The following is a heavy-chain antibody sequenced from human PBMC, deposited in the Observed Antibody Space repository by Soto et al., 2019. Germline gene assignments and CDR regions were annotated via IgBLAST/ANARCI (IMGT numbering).Heavy chain of an antibody. D-gene: IGHD6-13*01. CDR1: GFTFSSYG. J-gene: IGHJ4*02. CDR3: AKPAAGSFDY. V-gene: IGHV3-30*18. Sequence: QVQLVESGGCVVQPGRSLRLSCAASGFTFSSYGMHWVRQAPGKGLEWVAVISYDGSNKYYADSVKGRFTISRDNSKNTLYLQMNSLRAEDTAVYYCAKPAAGSFDYWGQGTLVTVSS. CDR2: ISYDGSNK.